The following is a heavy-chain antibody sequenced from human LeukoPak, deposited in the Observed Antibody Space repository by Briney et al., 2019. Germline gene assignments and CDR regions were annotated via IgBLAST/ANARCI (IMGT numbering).Heavy chain of an antibody. CDR1: GFTFSSYE. D-gene: IGHD1-1*01. CDR2: ISSSGSTI. Sequence: PGGSLRLSCAASGFTFSSYEMNWVRQAPGKGLEWVSYISSSGSTIYYADSVKGRFTISRDNAENSLYLQMNSLRAEDTAVYYCASYGGPYGTGYYFDYWGQGTLVTVSS. V-gene: IGHV3-48*03. J-gene: IGHJ4*02. CDR3: ASYGGPYGTGYYFDY.